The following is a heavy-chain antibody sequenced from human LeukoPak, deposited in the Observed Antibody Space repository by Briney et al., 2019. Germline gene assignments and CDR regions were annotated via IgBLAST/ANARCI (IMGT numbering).Heavy chain of an antibody. D-gene: IGHD4-17*01. Sequence: GGSLRLSCAASGFTFSSYSMNWVRQAPGKGLEWVSSISSSSSYIYYADSVKGRFTISRDNSKNTLYLQMNSLRAEDTAVYYCAKHRTGGTYGDYGFDYWGQGTLVPVSS. CDR1: GFTFSSYS. CDR3: AKHRTGGTYGDYGFDY. CDR2: ISSSSSYI. V-gene: IGHV3-21*01. J-gene: IGHJ4*02.